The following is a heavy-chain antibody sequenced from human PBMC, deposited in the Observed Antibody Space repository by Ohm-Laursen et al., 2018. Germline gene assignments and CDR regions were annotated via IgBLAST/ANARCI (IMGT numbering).Heavy chain of an antibody. CDR3: ASSGSLYGDYGMGFVPNY. V-gene: IGHV4-34*01. J-gene: IGHJ4*02. CDR2: INHSGST. Sequence: SQTLSLTCAVYGGSFSGYYWSWIRQPPGKGLEWIGEINHSGSTNYNPSLKSRVTISVDTSKNQFSLKLSSVTAADTAVYYCASSGSLYGDYGMGFVPNYWGQGTLVTVSS. D-gene: IGHD4-17*01. CDR1: GGSFSGYY.